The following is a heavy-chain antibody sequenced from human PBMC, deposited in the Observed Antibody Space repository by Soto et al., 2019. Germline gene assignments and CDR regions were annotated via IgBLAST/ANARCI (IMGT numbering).Heavy chain of an antibody. CDR1: GDSFLDYW. V-gene: IGHV5-10-1*01. D-gene: IGHD6-13*01. CDR3: ARPQRYSSSPFDAFDI. CDR2: IDPSDSYR. J-gene: IGHJ3*02. Sequence: PGESLKISCKGSGDSFLDYWISWVRQMPGKGLEWMGRIDPSDSYRTYSPSFQGHVTISVDKSITTAYLQWSSLKASDTAMYYCARPQRYSSSPFDAFDIWGQGTMVTVSS.